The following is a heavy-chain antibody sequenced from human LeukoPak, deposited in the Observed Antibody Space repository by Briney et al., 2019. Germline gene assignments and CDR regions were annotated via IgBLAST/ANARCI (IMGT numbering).Heavy chain of an antibody. CDR1: GDSVSSNSAS. V-gene: IGHV6-1*01. J-gene: IGHJ5*02. D-gene: IGHD1-1*01. Sequence: PSQTLSLTCAISGDSVSSNSASWNWIRQSPSRGLEWLGRTYYRSKWNSDYAVSVKSRITINPDTSKNQFSLHLESVTPEATAVYYCARDPDNSYEWGPFDPWGQGTLVTVSS. CDR3: ARDPDNSYEWGPFDP. CDR2: TYYRSKWNS.